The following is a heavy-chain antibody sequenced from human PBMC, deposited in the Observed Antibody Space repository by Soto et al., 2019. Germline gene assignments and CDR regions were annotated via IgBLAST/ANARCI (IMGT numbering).Heavy chain of an antibody. J-gene: IGHJ6*02. CDR2: ISGSGGST. CDR3: AKVAVAGNYYYYYGMDV. D-gene: IGHD6-19*01. Sequence: GGSLRLSCAASGFTFSSYAMSWVRQAPGKGLEWVSAISGSGGSTYYADSVKGRFTISRDNSKNTLYLQMNSLRAEDTAVYYCAKVAVAGNYYYYYGMDVWGHGATVTVSS. V-gene: IGHV3-23*01. CDR1: GFTFSSYA.